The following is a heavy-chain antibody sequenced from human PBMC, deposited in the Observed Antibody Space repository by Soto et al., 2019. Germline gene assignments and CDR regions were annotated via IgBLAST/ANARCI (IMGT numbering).Heavy chain of an antibody. Sequence: PSETLSLTCTVSGGSIISGGYYLVCIRQHPGMGLEWIGYIYYNGNTYYNPSLKSRVTISVDKSKNQFSLKLSSVTAADTAVYYCARFRVITTYHYYYGMDVWGQGTTVTVSS. V-gene: IGHV4-31*03. CDR1: GGSIISGGYY. J-gene: IGHJ6*02. CDR2: IYYNGNT. D-gene: IGHD3-22*01. CDR3: ARFRVITTYHYYYGMDV.